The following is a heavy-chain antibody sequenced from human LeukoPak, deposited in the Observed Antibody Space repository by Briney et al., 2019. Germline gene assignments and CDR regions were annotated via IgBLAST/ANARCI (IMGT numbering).Heavy chain of an antibody. J-gene: IGHJ5*02. Sequence: GASVKVSCKASGYTFTSYYMHWVRQAPGQGLEWMGIINPSGGSTSYAQKFQGRVTMTRDMSTSTVHMELSSLRSEDTAVYYCARGRAARLSSANNWFDPWGQGALVTVSS. CDR3: ARGRAARLSSANNWFDP. D-gene: IGHD6-6*01. CDR2: INPSGGST. CDR1: GYTFTSYY. V-gene: IGHV1-46*01.